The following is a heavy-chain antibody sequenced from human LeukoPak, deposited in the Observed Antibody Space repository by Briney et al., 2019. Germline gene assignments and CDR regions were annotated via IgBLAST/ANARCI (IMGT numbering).Heavy chain of an antibody. CDR2: ISGSGDST. Sequence: GGSLRLSCAASGFTFSSYAMSWVRQAPGKGLEWVSGISGSGDSTYYADSVKGRFTTSRDNSKNTLYLQMSSLRAEDTAVYYCAKIIVVLPSTISNPYYFDYWGQGTLVTVSS. CDR1: GFTFSSYA. V-gene: IGHV3-23*01. D-gene: IGHD2-2*02. CDR3: AKIIVVLPSTISNPYYFDY. J-gene: IGHJ4*02.